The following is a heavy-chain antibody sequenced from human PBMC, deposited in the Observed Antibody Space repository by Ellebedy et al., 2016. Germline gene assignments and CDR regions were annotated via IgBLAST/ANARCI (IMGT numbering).Heavy chain of an antibody. Sequence: GGSLRLSXAGSGLTFNDYALHWVRQAPGKGLEWVSGISWDSAVIGYGGSVKGRFTISKDSAKNYLYLQMNSLRPEDTAFYYCAKGTMDYFYHWGQGTLVTVSS. CDR2: ISWDSAVI. V-gene: IGHV3-9*01. J-gene: IGHJ4*02. D-gene: IGHD4/OR15-4a*01. CDR3: AKGTMDYFYH. CDR1: GLTFNDYA.